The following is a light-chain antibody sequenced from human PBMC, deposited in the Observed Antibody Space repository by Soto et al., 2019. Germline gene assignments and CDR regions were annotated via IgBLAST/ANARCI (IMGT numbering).Light chain of an antibody. J-gene: IGLJ2*01. CDR1: SSDVGGYNY. CDR2: EVS. Sequence: QSALTQPPSASGSPGQSVTISCTGTSSDVGGYNYVSWYQQHPGKAPKLMIYEVSKRPSGVPDRFSGSKSGNTASLTVSGLQAEDEADYYCSSYAGSNKEVFGGGNKLTVL. CDR3: SSYAGSNKEV. V-gene: IGLV2-8*01.